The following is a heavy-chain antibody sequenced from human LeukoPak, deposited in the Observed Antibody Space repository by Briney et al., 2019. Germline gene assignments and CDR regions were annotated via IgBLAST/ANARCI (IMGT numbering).Heavy chain of an antibody. CDR3: ASKSGSHTDY. CDR1: GGTFSSYA. CDR2: IIPILGIA. D-gene: IGHD3-10*01. V-gene: IGHV1-69*04. Sequence: SVKVSCKASGGTFSSYAISWVRQAPGQGLEWMGRIIPILGIANYAQKFQGRVTITADKSTSTAYMELSSLRSDDTAVYYCASKSGSHTDYWGQGTLVTVSS. J-gene: IGHJ4*02.